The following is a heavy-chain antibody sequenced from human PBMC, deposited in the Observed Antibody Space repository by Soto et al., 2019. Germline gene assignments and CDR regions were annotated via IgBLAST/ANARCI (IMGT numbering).Heavy chain of an antibody. CDR2: MNPNSGNT. V-gene: IGHV1-8*01. J-gene: IGHJ6*02. CDR3: ARWGDYDILTGYLYGMDV. Sequence: QVQLVQSGAEVKKPGASVKVSCKASGYTFTSYDINWVRQATGQGLEWMGWMNPNSGNTGYAQKFQGRVTMTTNTSISTAYMELSSLRSEDTAVYYCARWGDYDILTGYLYGMDVWGQGTTVTVSS. D-gene: IGHD3-9*01. CDR1: GYTFTSYD.